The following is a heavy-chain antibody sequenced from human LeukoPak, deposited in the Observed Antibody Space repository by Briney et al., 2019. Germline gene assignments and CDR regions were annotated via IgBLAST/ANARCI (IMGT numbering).Heavy chain of an antibody. J-gene: IGHJ4*02. D-gene: IGHD3-22*01. V-gene: IGHV4-59*01. CDR2: IYYSGST. CDR1: GGSISSYY. Sequence: PSETLSLTCTVSGGSISSYYWSWIRQPPGKGLEWIGYIYYSGSTNYNPSLKSRVTISVDTSKNQFSLKLSSVTAADTAVYYCARVRYHYDRYYFDYWGQGTLVTVSS. CDR3: ARVRYHYDRYYFDY.